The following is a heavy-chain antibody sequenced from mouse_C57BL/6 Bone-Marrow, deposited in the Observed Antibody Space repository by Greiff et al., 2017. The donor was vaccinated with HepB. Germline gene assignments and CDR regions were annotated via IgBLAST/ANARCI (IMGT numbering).Heavy chain of an antibody. J-gene: IGHJ2*01. CDR1: GYSITSGYY. V-gene: IGHV3-6*01. CDR3: ARKGYPFDY. Sequence: ESGPGLVKPSQSLSLTCSVTGYSITSGYYWNWIRQFPGNKLEWMGYISYDGSNNYNPSLKNRISITRDTSKNQFFLKLNSVTTEDTATYYCARKGYPFDYWGQGTTLTVSS. D-gene: IGHD3-1*01. CDR2: ISYDGSN.